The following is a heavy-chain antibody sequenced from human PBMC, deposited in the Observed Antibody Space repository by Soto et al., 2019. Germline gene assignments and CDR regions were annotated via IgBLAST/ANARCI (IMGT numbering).Heavy chain of an antibody. D-gene: IGHD3-10*01. CDR3: ANPVGSGRTNWFDP. V-gene: IGHV3-33*06. J-gene: IGHJ5*02. Sequence: GGSLRLSCAASGFTFSSYGMHWVRQAPGKGLEWVAVIWYDGSNKYYADSVKGRFTISRDNSKNTLYLQMNSLRAEDTAVYYCANPVGSGRTNWFDPWGQGTLVTVSS. CDR2: IWYDGSNK. CDR1: GFTFSSYG.